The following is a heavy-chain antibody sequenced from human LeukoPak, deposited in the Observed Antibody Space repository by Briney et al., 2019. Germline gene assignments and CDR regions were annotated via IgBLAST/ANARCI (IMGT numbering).Heavy chain of an antibody. CDR2: INRSRPI. V-gene: IGHV3-48*04. CDR1: GFTFRSYS. J-gene: IGHJ3*02. D-gene: IGHD2-2*01. CDR3: ARSGYCTSTSCLNGRGAFDI. Sequence: GSLRLSCAGSGFTFRSYSMNWVRQASGKGLEWVSYINRSRPIYYADSVKGRFTISRDNAKNSLYLQMNSLRAEDTAVYYCARSGYCTSTSCLNGRGAFDIWGQGTMVTVSS.